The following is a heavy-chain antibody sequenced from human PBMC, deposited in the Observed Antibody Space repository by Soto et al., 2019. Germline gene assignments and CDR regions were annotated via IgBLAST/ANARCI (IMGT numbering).Heavy chain of an antibody. CDR2: IKPDGSES. V-gene: IGHV3-7*01. D-gene: IGHD1-20*01. Sequence: EVQLVESGGGLVQPGWSLRLSCAVSGLTFSSHYMTWFRQAPGEGLEWVARIKPDGSESYYVDSVAGRFTLSIDNAKNALYLDMNSLRAGDTAVDYCATDLNWLNVWGQGTLVTVSS. CDR3: ATDLNWLNV. CDR1: GLTFSSHY. J-gene: IGHJ1*01.